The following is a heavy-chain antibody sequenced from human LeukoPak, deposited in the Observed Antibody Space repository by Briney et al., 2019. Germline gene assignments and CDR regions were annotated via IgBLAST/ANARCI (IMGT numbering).Heavy chain of an antibody. J-gene: IGHJ3*02. CDR3: ARARSGWYEGAYDI. V-gene: IGHV1-2*02. CDR2: INPNSGGA. D-gene: IGHD6-19*01. CDR1: GYTFTVYY. Sequence: GASVKVSCKASGYTFTVYYIHWVRQAPGQGLEWMGWINPNSGGANYAQKFQGRVAMTRDTSISTTYMELTRLISDDTAVYYCARARSGWYEGAYDIWGQGTMVTVSS.